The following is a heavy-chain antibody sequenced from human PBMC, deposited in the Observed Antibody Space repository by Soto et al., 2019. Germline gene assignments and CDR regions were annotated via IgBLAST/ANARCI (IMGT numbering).Heavy chain of an antibody. CDR2: IYHSGST. Sequence: QLQLQESGSGLVKPSQTLSLTCAVSGGSISSGGYSWSWIRQPPGKGLEWIGYIYHSGSTYYNPSLKRRVTLSADRSKHQSSLKLSSVTAADTAVYYSAAGGGLPRYYWGQGTLVTVSS. J-gene: IGHJ4*02. CDR1: GGSISSGGYS. CDR3: AAGGGLPRYY. V-gene: IGHV4-30-2*01. D-gene: IGHD5-12*01.